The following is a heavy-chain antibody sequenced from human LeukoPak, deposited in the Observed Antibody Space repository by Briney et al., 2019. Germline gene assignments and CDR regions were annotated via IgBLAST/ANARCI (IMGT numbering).Heavy chain of an antibody. CDR1: GGTFSSYA. CDR2: IIPILGIA. D-gene: IGHD4-17*01. J-gene: IGHJ4*02. Sequence: ASVKVSCKASGGTFSSYAISWVRQAPGQGLEWMGRIIPILGIANYAQKFQGRVTITADKSTSTAYMELSSLRSEDTAVYYCARAYGDPRRGGFDYWGQGTLVTVSS. V-gene: IGHV1-69*04. CDR3: ARAYGDPRRGGFDY.